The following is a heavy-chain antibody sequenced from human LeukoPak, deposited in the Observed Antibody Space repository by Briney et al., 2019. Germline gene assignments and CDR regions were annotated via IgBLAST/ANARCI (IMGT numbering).Heavy chain of an antibody. V-gene: IGHV4-61*02. J-gene: IGHJ6*03. Sequence: SETLSLTCTVSGGSISSGSYYWSWIRQPAGKGLEWIGRIYTSGSTNYNPSLKSRVTISVDTSKNQFSPKLSSVTAADTAVYYCAREASMVRGVITNRAYYYYYYMDVWGKGTTVTISS. D-gene: IGHD3-10*01. CDR2: IYTSGST. CDR1: GGSISSGSYY. CDR3: AREASMVRGVITNRAYYYYYYMDV.